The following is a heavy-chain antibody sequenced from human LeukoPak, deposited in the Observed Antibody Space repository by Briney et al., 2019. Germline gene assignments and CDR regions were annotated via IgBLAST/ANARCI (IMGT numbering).Heavy chain of an antibody. CDR2: ISGSGGST. CDR3: AKDAVVVAATPNWFDP. D-gene: IGHD2-15*01. Sequence: GGSLRLSCAASAFTFSSYGMSWVRQAPGKGLEWVSAISGSGGSTYYADSVKGRFTISRDNSKNTLYLQMNSLRAEDTAVYYCAKDAVVVAATPNWFDPWGQGTLVTVSS. CDR1: AFTFSSYG. J-gene: IGHJ5*02. V-gene: IGHV3-23*01.